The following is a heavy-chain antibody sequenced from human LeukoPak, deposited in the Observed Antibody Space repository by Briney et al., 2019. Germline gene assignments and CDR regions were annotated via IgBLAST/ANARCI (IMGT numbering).Heavy chain of an antibody. CDR1: GGSISSYY. Sequence: SETLSLTCTVSGGSISSYYWSWIRQPPGKGLEWIGYICYSGSTNYNPSLKSRVTISVDTSKNQFSLKLSSVTAADTAVYYCARSAGYSYGGVDFDYWGQGTLVTVSS. J-gene: IGHJ4*02. D-gene: IGHD5-18*01. CDR2: ICYSGST. V-gene: IGHV4-59*08. CDR3: ARSAGYSYGGVDFDY.